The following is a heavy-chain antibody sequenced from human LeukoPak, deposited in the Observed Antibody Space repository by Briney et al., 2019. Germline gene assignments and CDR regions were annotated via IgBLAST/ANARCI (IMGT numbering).Heavy chain of an antibody. CDR1: GYTFTSYY. CDR3: ARVLYSGSYYRIDAFDV. J-gene: IGHJ3*01. Sequence: ASVKVSCKASGYTFTSYYMHWVRQAPGQGLEWMGIINPSGGSTSYAQKFQGRVTMTRDMSTSTVYMELSSLRSEDTAVYYCARVLYSGSYYRIDAFDVWGQGTMVTVSS. CDR2: INPSGGST. V-gene: IGHV1-46*01. D-gene: IGHD1-26*01.